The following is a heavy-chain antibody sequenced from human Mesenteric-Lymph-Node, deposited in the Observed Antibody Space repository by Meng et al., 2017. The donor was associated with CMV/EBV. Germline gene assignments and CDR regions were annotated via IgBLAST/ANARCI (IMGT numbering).Heavy chain of an antibody. J-gene: IGHJ6*02. Sequence: ASVKVSCQASGYTFTGYYMHWVRQAPGQGLEWMGWINPNSCGTNYVQKFQGRVTMTRDTSISTAYMELSRLRSDDTAVYYCASHCSSTSCYYYGMDVWGQGTTVTVSS. CDR3: ASHCSSTSCYYYGMDV. CDR1: GYTFTGYY. CDR2: INPNSCGT. V-gene: IGHV1-2*02. D-gene: IGHD2-2*01.